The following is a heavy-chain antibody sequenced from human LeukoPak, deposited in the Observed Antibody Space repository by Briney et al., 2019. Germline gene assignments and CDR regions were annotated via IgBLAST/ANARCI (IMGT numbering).Heavy chain of an antibody. CDR2: INHSGST. Sequence: SETLSLTCAVYGGSFSGYYWSWIRQPPGKGLEWIGEINHSGSTNYNPSLKSRVTISVDTSKNQFSLKLSSVTAADTAVYYCARHDGWRGVDWGQGTLVTVSS. J-gene: IGHJ4*02. V-gene: IGHV4-34*01. D-gene: IGHD5-24*01. CDR3: ARHDGWRGVD. CDR1: GGSFSGYY.